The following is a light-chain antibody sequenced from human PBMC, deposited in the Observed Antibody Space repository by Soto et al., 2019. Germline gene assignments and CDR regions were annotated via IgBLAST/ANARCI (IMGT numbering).Light chain of an antibody. Sequence: DIVFTQSPCALSLSPGERATLSCRASHSVSSSYLAWYQQKPGQAPRLLIYGASSRATGIPDRFSGSGSGTDFTLTISRLEPEDFAVYYCQQYGSIPRTFGQGTKVDIK. J-gene: IGKJ1*01. CDR1: HSVSSSY. V-gene: IGKV3-20*01. CDR2: GAS. CDR3: QQYGSIPRT.